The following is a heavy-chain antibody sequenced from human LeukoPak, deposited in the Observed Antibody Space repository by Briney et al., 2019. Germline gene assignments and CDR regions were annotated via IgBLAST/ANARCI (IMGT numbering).Heavy chain of an antibody. V-gene: IGHV3-48*02. CDR2: ISSSSSTI. Sequence: EGSLRLSCAASGFTFSSYSMNWVRQAPGKGLEWVSYISSSSSTIYYADSVKGRFTISRDNAKNSLYLQMNSLRDEDTAVYYCARVALDFWTPAFDYWGQGTLVTVSS. J-gene: IGHJ4*02. CDR3: ARVALDFWTPAFDY. D-gene: IGHD3/OR15-3a*01. CDR1: GFTFSSYS.